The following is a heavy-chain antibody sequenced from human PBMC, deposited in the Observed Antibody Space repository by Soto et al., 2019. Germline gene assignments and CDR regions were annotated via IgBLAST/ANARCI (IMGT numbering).Heavy chain of an antibody. CDR2: ISGSGGST. D-gene: IGHD3-22*01. CDR3: ARDRDYYDSSGYYWLDY. V-gene: IGHV3-23*01. CDR1: GFTFSSYA. Sequence: GGSLRLSCAASGFTFSSYAMSCVRQAPGKGLEWVSAISGSGGSTYYADSVKGRFTISRDNSKNTLYLQMNSLRAEDTAVYYCARDRDYYDSSGYYWLDYWGQGTLVTVSS. J-gene: IGHJ4*02.